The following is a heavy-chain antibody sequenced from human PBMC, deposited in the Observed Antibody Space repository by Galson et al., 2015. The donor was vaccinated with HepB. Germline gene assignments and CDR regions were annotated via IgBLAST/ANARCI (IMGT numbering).Heavy chain of an antibody. CDR1: GFSLTTSAMR. Sequence: PALVKPTQTLTLTCSCSGFSLTTSAMRVSWIRQPPGKALEWLARIYWDDKKFYSTSLRTRLTISKDTSKNQVVLTMTDMDPVDTATHFCARTSGYNYGDYYYYGMDVWGQGTTVTVSS. D-gene: IGHD5-18*01. CDR3: ARTSGYNYGDYYYYGMDV. V-gene: IGHV2-70*04. CDR2: IYWDDKK. J-gene: IGHJ6*02.